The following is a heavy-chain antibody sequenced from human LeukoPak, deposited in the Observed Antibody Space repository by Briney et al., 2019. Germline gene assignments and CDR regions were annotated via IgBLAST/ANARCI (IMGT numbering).Heavy chain of an antibody. CDR3: STETGGLYSGTYKYFDY. Sequence: GGSLRLSCAGSGFTFSDAWMSWVRLTPGKGLEWVGRIRSKTDGGATDYAAPVKGRFSISRDDPNSMLFLQMNRLEIDDTAIYYCSTETGGLYSGTYKYFDYWGQGTLVAVSS. V-gene: IGHV3-15*01. D-gene: IGHD3-10*01. CDR1: GFTFSDAW. J-gene: IGHJ4*02. CDR2: IRSKTDGGAT.